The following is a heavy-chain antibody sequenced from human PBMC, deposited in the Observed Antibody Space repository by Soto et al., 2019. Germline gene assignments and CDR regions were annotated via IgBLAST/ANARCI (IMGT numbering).Heavy chain of an antibody. Sequence: QAQLVQSGAEVRKPGASVKVSCKASGYTFTTYDINWVRQAPGQGLKWLGWMDPNSGSTGYAQNFQGRITMTRNISRNTAHMELSSLQSEDTAVYYCARERKFDFWRKGLDVWGQGTTVTVSS. V-gene: IGHV1-8*01. J-gene: IGHJ6*02. D-gene: IGHD3-3*01. CDR3: ARERKFDFWRKGLDV. CDR1: GYTFTTYD. CDR2: MDPNSGST.